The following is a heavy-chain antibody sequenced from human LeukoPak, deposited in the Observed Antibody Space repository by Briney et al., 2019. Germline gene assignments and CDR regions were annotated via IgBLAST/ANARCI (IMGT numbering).Heavy chain of an antibody. Sequence: SSETLSLTCTVSGGSISSYYWSWIRQPPGKGLEWIGYIYYSGSTNYNPSLKSRVTISVDTSKDRFSLKLSSVTAADTAVYYCASFTYYYDSSGYPSAEYFQHWGQGTLVTVSS. J-gene: IGHJ1*01. CDR2: IYYSGST. CDR1: GGSISSYY. D-gene: IGHD3-22*01. CDR3: ASFTYYYDSSGYPSAEYFQH. V-gene: IGHV4-59*01.